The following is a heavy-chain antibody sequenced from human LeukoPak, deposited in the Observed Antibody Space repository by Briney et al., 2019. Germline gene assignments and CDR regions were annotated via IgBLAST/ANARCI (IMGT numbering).Heavy chain of an antibody. V-gene: IGHV1-18*01. CDR1: GYTFTYYG. Sequence: GASVKVPCKASGYTFTYYGITWVRQAPGQGLEWMGWISADTGNTNYAQKVQGRVTMTTDTSTRTAYMELRSLRSDDTAVYYCARGYCSSISCYGPLLDHWGQGTLVTVSS. J-gene: IGHJ4*02. CDR2: ISADTGNT. CDR3: ARGYCSSISCYGPLLDH. D-gene: IGHD2-2*01.